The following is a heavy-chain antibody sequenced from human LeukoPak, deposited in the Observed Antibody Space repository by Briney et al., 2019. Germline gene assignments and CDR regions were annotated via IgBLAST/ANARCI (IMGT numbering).Heavy chain of an antibody. CDR1: GFTFSTHG. J-gene: IGHJ4*02. Sequence: GGSLRLSCVVSGFTFSTHGFHWVRQAPGKGLEWVSVIWHDGGRKEYADSVRGRFTISRDNSNLYLQMNSLRAEDTVIYYCARDIGNSGFNLDYWGQGTPVTVSS. V-gene: IGHV3-33*01. CDR2: IWHDGGRK. CDR3: ARDIGNSGFNLDY. D-gene: IGHD5-12*01.